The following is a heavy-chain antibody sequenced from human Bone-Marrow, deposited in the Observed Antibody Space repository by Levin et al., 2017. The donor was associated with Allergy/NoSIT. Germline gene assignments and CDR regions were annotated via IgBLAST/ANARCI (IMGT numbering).Heavy chain of an antibody. Sequence: SGESLKISCAGSGFTFSSYSMNWVRQAPGKGLEWVSYISSSSGAIYYADSVKGRFTISRDNAKNSLYLQMNSLGAEDTAVYYCARGVGYSSSSGDYWGQGTLVTVSS. CDR2: ISSSSGAI. CDR1: GFTFSSYS. J-gene: IGHJ4*02. V-gene: IGHV3-48*04. CDR3: ARGVGYSSSSGDY. D-gene: IGHD6-6*01.